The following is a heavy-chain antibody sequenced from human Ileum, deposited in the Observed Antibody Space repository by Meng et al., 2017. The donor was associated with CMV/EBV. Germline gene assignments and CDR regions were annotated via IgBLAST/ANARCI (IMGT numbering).Heavy chain of an antibody. Sequence: QLQLQESGPGLVKHSETLPLTCTAAGASLSSGDYYWTWIRQPPGKGLEWIGYIYYTGATYYRPSLESRIVISSDTSKNHFSLTLTSVTAADTAVYFCARAKQAAENFDSWGQGTLVTVSS. CDR1: GASLSSGDYY. CDR3: ARAKQAAENFDS. J-gene: IGHJ4*02. D-gene: IGHD6-13*01. V-gene: IGHV4-30-4*08. CDR2: IYYTGAT.